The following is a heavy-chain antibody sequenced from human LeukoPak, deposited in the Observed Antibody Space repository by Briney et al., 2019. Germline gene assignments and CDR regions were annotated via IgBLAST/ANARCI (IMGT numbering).Heavy chain of an antibody. CDR2: INPNSGGT. CDR1: GYTFTGYY. D-gene: IGHD2-15*01. V-gene: IGHV1-2*06. J-gene: IGHJ5*02. Sequence: ASVKVSCKAPGYTFTGYYMHWVRQAPGQGLEWMGRINPNSGGTNYAQKFQGRVTMTRDTSISTAYMELSRLRSDDTAVYYCARELWDIVVVVALPRFDPWGQGTLVTVSS. CDR3: ARELWDIVVVVALPRFDP.